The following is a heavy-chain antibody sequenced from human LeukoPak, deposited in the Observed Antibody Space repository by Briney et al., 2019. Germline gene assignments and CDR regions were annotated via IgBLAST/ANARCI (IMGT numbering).Heavy chain of an antibody. CDR2: INPNSGGT. Sequence: ASVKVSCKASGYTFTGYYMHWVRQAPGQGLEWMGWINPNSGGTNYAQKFQGRVTMTRDTSISTAYMELSRLRSDDTAVYYCARDSGRVYDSSGYYYSHWGQGTLVTVSS. CDR3: ARDSGRVYDSSGYYYSH. J-gene: IGHJ4*02. CDR1: GYTFTGYY. V-gene: IGHV1-2*02. D-gene: IGHD3-22*01.